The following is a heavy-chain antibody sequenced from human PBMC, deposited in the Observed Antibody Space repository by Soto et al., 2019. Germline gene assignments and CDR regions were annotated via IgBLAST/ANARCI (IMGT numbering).Heavy chain of an antibody. V-gene: IGHV1-18*01. CDR2: ISAYNGKR. Sequence: QGQLLQSGDEVKTPGASVRVSCRASGYPFTSYGISWVRQAPGQGLEWVAWISAYNGKRDTAQKFQGRVIKTLDTSTDTAYMGRGDLTSADTAVYYCARGCIVASIRDAFEMWGQGTKVAVSS. J-gene: IGHJ3*02. CDR1: GYPFTSYG. D-gene: IGHD5-12*01. CDR3: ARGCIVASIRDAFEM.